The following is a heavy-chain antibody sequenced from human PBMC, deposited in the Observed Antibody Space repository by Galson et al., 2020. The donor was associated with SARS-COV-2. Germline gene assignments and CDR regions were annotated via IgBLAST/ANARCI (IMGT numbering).Heavy chain of an antibody. Sequence: SETLSLTCTVSGDSIASSNYYWGWIRQPPGKGLEWIGYISYSGSTYYNPSLNSRVTISVDTSKNQFSLKLTSVTAADTGVYFCARPDVTGWFDPWGQGTLVTVSS. J-gene: IGHJ5*02. V-gene: IGHV4-39*01. CDR2: ISYSGST. CDR3: ARPDVTGWFDP. CDR1: GDSIASSNYY. D-gene: IGHD3-10*01.